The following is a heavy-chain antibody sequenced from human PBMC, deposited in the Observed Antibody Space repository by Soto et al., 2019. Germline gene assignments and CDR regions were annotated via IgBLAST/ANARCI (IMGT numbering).Heavy chain of an antibody. D-gene: IGHD1-26*01. CDR3: ARQGSWPYYYYGLDV. Sequence: QVQLVQSGPEVKKPGASVKVSCEASGYTFTTSGISWVRQAPGQGLEWMGWISTYNGDTNSAQKFKGRVTMTADTSTGTAYMELMSLKSYDTAVYYCARQGSWPYYYYGLDVWGQGTTVTVSS. V-gene: IGHV1-18*01. CDR2: ISTYNGDT. J-gene: IGHJ6*02. CDR1: GYTFTTSG.